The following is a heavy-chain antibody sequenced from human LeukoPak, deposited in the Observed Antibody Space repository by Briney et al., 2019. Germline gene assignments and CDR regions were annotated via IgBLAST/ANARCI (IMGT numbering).Heavy chain of an antibody. CDR2: ISGRSSSI. Sequence: GGSLRLSCAASGFTFSSFSMNWVRQAPGKGLEWVSDISGRSSSINYADSVKGRFIISRDNAKNSLNLQMNSLRAEDTALYYCARDSPERGYSYGPLDNYFDYWGQGTLVTVSS. CDR1: GFTFSSFS. D-gene: IGHD5-18*01. J-gene: IGHJ4*02. CDR3: ARDSPERGYSYGPLDNYFDY. V-gene: IGHV3-48*04.